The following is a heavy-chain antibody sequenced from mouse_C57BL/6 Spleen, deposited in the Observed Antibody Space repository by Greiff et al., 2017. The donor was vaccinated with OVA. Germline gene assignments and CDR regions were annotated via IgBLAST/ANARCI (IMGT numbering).Heavy chain of an antibody. CDR2: IDPSDSYT. CDR3: ARSKGYSNYEYFDV. Sequence: QVQLQQPGAELVKPGASVKLSCKASGYTFTSYWLQWVKQRPGQGLEWIGEIDPSDSYTNYNQKFKGKATLTVDTSSSTAYMQLCSLTSEDSAVYYCARSKGYSNYEYFDVWGTGTTVTVSS. V-gene: IGHV1-50*01. CDR1: GYTFTSYW. J-gene: IGHJ1*03. D-gene: IGHD2-5*01.